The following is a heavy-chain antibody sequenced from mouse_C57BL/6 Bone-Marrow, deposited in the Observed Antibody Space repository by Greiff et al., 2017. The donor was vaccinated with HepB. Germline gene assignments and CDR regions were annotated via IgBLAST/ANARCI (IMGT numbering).Heavy chain of an antibody. Sequence: EVQLVESGGGLVKPGGSLKLSCAASGFTFSSYTMSWVRQTPKKRLEWVATISGGGGNTYYPDSVKGRFTISRDNAKNTLYLQMSSLRSEDTALYYCARDGYYPYYFDYWGQGTTLTVSS. V-gene: IGHV5-9*01. CDR2: ISGGGGNT. D-gene: IGHD2-3*01. CDR3: ARDGYYPYYFDY. CDR1: GFTFSSYT. J-gene: IGHJ2*01.